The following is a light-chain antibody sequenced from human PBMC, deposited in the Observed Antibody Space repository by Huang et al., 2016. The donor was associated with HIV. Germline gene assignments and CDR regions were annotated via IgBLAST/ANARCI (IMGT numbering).Light chain of an antibody. CDR1: RTVSTN. J-gene: IGKJ4*01. Sequence: IVMTPSPATLSVSPGERVTLSCRANRTVSTNLAWYQQRPGQAPRHLIYGSSTRAPGVPARFSGSGSGTDFSLTISSLQSEDFALYYCHQYNNWLLSFGGGTRVDI. CDR2: GSS. CDR3: HQYNNWLLS. V-gene: IGKV3-15*01.